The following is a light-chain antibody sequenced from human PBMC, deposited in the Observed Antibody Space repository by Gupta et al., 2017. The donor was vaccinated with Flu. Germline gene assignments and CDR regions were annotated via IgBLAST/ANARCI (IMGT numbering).Light chain of an antibody. V-gene: IGKV3-20*01. J-gene: IGKJ4*01. CDR2: GVS. Sequence: IVPTHSASTLPLSPGDRATLSCRASQTVTDGYLAWYQQTPGQAPRLLIFGVSNRATGIPARFSGSGSGTDFTLTISRLEPEDFAVYYCQQHGGSPAITFGGGTRVEFK. CDR3: QQHGGSPAIT. CDR1: QTVTDGY.